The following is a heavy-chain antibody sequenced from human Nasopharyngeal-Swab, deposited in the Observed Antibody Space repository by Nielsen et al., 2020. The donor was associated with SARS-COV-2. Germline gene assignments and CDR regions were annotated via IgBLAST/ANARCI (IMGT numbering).Heavy chain of an antibody. J-gene: IGHJ6*03. CDR1: GGSISSYY. V-gene: IGHV4-59*01. D-gene: IGHD2-2*02. CDR2: IYYSGST. Sequence: SETLSLTCTVSGGSISSYYWSWIRQPPGKGLEWIGYIYYSGSTNYNPSLKSRVTISVDTSKNQFSLQLSSVTAADTAVYYCASKDHAGYCSSTSCYTDYYYMDVWGKGTTVTVSS. CDR3: ASKDHAGYCSSTSCYTDYYYMDV.